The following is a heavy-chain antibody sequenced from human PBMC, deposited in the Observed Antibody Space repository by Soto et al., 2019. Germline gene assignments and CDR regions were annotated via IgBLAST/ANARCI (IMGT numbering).Heavy chain of an antibody. CDR1: GFTFSSYG. Sequence: GGSLRLSCAASGFTFSSYGMHWVRQAPGKGLEWVAVISYDGSNKYYADSVKGRFTISRDNSKNTLYLQMNSLRAEDTAVYYCAKDYIRRYYYGSGSYQSRYYFDYWGQGTLVTAPQ. J-gene: IGHJ4*02. CDR3: AKDYIRRYYYGSGSYQSRYYFDY. D-gene: IGHD3-10*01. CDR2: ISYDGSNK. V-gene: IGHV3-30*18.